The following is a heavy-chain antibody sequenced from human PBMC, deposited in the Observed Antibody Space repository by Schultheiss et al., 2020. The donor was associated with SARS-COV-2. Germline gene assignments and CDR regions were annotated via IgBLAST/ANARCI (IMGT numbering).Heavy chain of an antibody. CDR3: ARGATINRGGEFGY. J-gene: IGHJ4*02. CDR2: ISSSSSYT. D-gene: IGHD3-16*01. CDR1: GFTFSDYY. Sequence: GGSLRLSCAASGFTFSDYYMSWIRQAPGKGLEWVSYISSSSSYTNYADSVKGRFTISRDNAKNSLYLQMNSLRSDDTAVYYCARGATINRGGEFGYWGQGTLVTVSS. V-gene: IGHV3-11*05.